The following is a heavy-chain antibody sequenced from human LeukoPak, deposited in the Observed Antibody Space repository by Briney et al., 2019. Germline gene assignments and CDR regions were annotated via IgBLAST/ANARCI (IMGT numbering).Heavy chain of an antibody. CDR1: GYTFTSHY. V-gene: IGHV1-46*01. J-gene: IGHJ5*02. CDR2: INPTGGST. D-gene: IGHD4-11*01. CDR3: ARDLGRPTVTTPPNWFDP. Sequence: ASVKVSCKASGYTFTSHYMQWVRQDPGQGLEWMGIINPTGGSTNYAQKFQGRVTMTRDTSTSTVYMELSSLRSEDTAVYYCARDLGRPTVTTPPNWFDPWGQGTLVTVSS.